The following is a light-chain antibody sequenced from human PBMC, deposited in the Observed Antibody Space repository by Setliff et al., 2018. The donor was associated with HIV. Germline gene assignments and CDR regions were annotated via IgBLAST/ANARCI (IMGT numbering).Light chain of an antibody. CDR2: DVT. CDR1: SSDVGSYNF. J-gene: IGLJ1*01. CDR3: CSYTSSLTYV. Sequence: QSALTQPASVSGSPGQSITLSCTGTSSDVGSYNFVSWYQQHPGRAPKLMIYDVTKRPSVVSDRFSGSKSGNTASLTISGLQTEDEADYYCCSYTSSLTYVFGTGTKSPS. V-gene: IGLV2-14*03.